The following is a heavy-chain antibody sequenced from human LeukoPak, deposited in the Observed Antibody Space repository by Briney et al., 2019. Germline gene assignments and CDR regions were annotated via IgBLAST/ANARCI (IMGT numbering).Heavy chain of an antibody. V-gene: IGHV4-59*10. D-gene: IGHD3-22*01. J-gene: IGHJ5*02. CDR1: GGSFSGYY. CDR2: IYTSGST. CDR3: ARAYYDSRYNWFDP. Sequence: SETLSLTCAVYGGSFSGYYWSWIRQPAGKGLEWIGRIYTSGSTNYNPSLKSRVTISVDTSKNQFSLKLSSVTAADTAVYYCARAYYDSRYNWFDPWGQGTLVTVSS.